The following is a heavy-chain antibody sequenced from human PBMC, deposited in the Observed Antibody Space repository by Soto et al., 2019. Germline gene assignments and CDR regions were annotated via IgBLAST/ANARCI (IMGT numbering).Heavy chain of an antibody. J-gene: IGHJ1*01. CDR3: ARVIVHCTGGSCYSGGYFEH. Sequence: ASVKVSCKASGYTFTNYAIHWVRQAPGQRLEWMGWINGGNGNTKYSPKFQGRVTITRDTSASTAYMEMSSLGSEDTAVYYCARVIVHCTGGSCYSGGYFEHWGQGTPVTVSS. D-gene: IGHD2-15*01. V-gene: IGHV1-3*01. CDR2: INGGNGNT. CDR1: GYTFTNYA.